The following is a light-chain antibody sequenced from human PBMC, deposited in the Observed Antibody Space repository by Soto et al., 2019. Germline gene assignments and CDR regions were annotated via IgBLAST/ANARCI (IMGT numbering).Light chain of an antibody. J-gene: IGLJ3*02. CDR1: SSNIGSNS. CDR3: AAWDDSLNGWV. Sequence: QSVLTQPPSASGAPGQRVTISCSASSSNIGSNSVTWYQQLPGTAPKLLIYNNNQRPSGVPDRLSGSKSGTSASLAISGLQSEDEADYYCAAWDDSLNGWVFGGGTKLTVL. CDR2: NNN. V-gene: IGLV1-44*01.